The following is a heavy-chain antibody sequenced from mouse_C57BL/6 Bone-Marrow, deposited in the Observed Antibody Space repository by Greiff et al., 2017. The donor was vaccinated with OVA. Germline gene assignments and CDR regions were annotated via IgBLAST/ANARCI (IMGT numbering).Heavy chain of an antibody. CDR2: FYPGSGSI. CDR1: GYTFTEYT. V-gene: IGHV1-62-2*01. D-gene: IGHD1-1*01. CDR3: ARHGGITTVVATDWYFDV. J-gene: IGHJ1*03. Sequence: VQVVESGAELVKPGASVKLSCKASGYTFTEYTIHWVKQRSGQGLEWIGWFYPGSGSIKYNEKFKDKATLTADKSSSTVYMELSRLTSEDPAGYFCARHGGITTVVATDWYFDVWGTGTTVTVSS.